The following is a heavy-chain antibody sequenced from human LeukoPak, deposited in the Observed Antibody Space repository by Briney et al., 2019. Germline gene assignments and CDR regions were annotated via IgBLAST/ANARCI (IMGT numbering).Heavy chain of an antibody. D-gene: IGHD6-19*01. V-gene: IGHV4-4*02. J-gene: IGHJ4*02. CDR3: ARVWEAVAGTYYFDY. CDR2: IYHSGST. Sequence: PSETLSLTCAVSGGSISSSNWWSWVRQPPGKGLEWIGEIYHSGSTNYNPSLKSRVTISVDKSKNQFSLKLSSVTAADTAVYYCARVWEAVAGTYYFDYWGQGTLVTVSS. CDR1: GGSISSSNW.